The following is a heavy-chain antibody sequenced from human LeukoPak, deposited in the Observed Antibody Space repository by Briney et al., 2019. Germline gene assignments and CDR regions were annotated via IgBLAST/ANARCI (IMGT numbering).Heavy chain of an antibody. Sequence: ASVKVSCKASGYTFTSYGISWVRQAPGQGLEWMGWISAYNGNTNYAQKLQGRVTMTTDTSTSTAYMELRSLRSDDTAVYYCAREGSYYYDSSGYYVHYFDYRGQGTLVTVSS. CDR1: GYTFTSYG. D-gene: IGHD3-22*01. CDR2: ISAYNGNT. J-gene: IGHJ4*02. V-gene: IGHV1-18*01. CDR3: AREGSYYYDSSGYYVHYFDY.